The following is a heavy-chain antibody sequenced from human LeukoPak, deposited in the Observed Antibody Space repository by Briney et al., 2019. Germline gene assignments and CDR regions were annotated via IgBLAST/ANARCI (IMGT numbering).Heavy chain of an antibody. V-gene: IGHV4-39*07. J-gene: IGHJ4*02. D-gene: IGHD6-13*01. CDR1: GGSISSSSYY. CDR2: IYYSGST. CDR3: ARIRIAAAYLFDY. Sequence: SETLSLTCTVSGGSISSSSYYWGWIRQPPGKGLEWIGSIYYSGSTYYNPSLKSRVTISVATSKNQFSLKLTSVTDADTAVYYCARIRIAAAYLFDYWGQGTLVTVSS.